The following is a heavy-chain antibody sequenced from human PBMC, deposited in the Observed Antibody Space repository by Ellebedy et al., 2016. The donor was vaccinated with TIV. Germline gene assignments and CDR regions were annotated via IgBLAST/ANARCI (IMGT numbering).Heavy chain of an antibody. Sequence: GESLKISXEASGYIFVNYYITWVRQKPGKGLEWMGRIDPSDSETNYSPSFQGHVTMSRDKSIRTAYLQWSSLKASDTAMYYCARLGGYYDSTDYYYFDSWGQGTLVTVSS. D-gene: IGHD3-22*01. CDR2: IDPSDSET. CDR3: ARLGGYYDSTDYYYFDS. CDR1: GYIFVNYY. J-gene: IGHJ4*02. V-gene: IGHV5-10-1*01.